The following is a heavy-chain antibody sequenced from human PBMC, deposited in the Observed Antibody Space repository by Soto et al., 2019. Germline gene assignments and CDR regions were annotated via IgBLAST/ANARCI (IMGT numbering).Heavy chain of an antibody. Sequence: QVQLQESGPGLLKPLETLSLTCTVSGVSLNSGHYYWVWIRQSPGKGLAWIASIYYDESTYYNPSLKSRVTISTDKPKNQFSLTLKSVTAADTAVYYCGKVLIGPTRHTDVDSWGQGALVTVSS. CDR3: GKVLIGPTRHTDVDS. CDR2: IYYDEST. J-gene: IGHJ4*02. D-gene: IGHD2-15*01. V-gene: IGHV4-39*01. CDR1: GVSLNSGHYY.